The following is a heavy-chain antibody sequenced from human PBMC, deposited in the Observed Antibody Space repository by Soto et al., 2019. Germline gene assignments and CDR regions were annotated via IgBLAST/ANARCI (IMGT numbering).Heavy chain of an antibody. V-gene: IGHV3-7*01. D-gene: IGHD2-15*01. CDR2: IKQDGSEE. J-gene: IGHJ4*02. CDR3: ARAGGCSGGTCFSDHYFDY. CDR1: GFTFTTYW. Sequence: GGSLRLSCAASGFTFTTYWMSWVRQAPGKGLEWVANIKQDGSEEYYVDSVKGRFTISRDNAKNSLYLQMNSLRAEDTAVYYCARAGGCSGGTCFSDHYFDYWGQGTLVTVSS.